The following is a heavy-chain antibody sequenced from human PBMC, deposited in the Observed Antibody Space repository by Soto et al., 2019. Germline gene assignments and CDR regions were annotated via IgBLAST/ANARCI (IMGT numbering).Heavy chain of an antibody. CDR2: IYYSGST. V-gene: IGHV4-39*01. CDR1: GGSISSSSYY. Sequence: SETLSLTCTVSGGSISSSSYYWGWIRQPPGKGLEWIGSIYYSGSTYYNPSLKSRVTISVDTSKNQFSLKLSSVTAADTAVYYCATQQANQSHKYCGGDCYAGNDYWGQGTLVTVSS. J-gene: IGHJ4*02. D-gene: IGHD2-21*02. CDR3: ATQQANQSHKYCGGDCYAGNDY.